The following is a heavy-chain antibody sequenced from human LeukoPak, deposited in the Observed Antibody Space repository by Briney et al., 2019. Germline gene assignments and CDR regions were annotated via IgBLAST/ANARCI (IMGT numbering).Heavy chain of an antibody. Sequence: SETLSLTCSVSGDSITSGDSYWTWIRQPAGKGLEWIGLIYTSGSTKYNPSLKSRITISLDTSKNQFSLKVSSVTAADTAVYYCARDNTVTTSLGWSDPWGQGTLVTVSS. V-gene: IGHV4-61*02. CDR3: ARDNTVTTSLGWSDP. D-gene: IGHD4-11*01. CDR1: GDSITSGDSY. J-gene: IGHJ5*02. CDR2: IYTSGST.